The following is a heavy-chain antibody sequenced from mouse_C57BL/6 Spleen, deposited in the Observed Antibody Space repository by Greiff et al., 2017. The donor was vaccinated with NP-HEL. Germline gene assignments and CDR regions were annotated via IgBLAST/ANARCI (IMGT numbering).Heavy chain of an antibody. V-gene: IGHV1-15*01. CDR3: TRYYYGRSHWYFDV. CDR2: IDPETGGT. Sequence: VQLQQSGAELVRPGASVTLSCKASGYTFTDYEMHWVKQTPVHGLEWIGAIDPETGGTAYNQKFKGKAILTADKSSSTAYMELRSLTSEDSAVYYCTRYYYGRSHWYFDVWGTGTTVTVSS. J-gene: IGHJ1*03. CDR1: GYTFTDYE. D-gene: IGHD1-1*01.